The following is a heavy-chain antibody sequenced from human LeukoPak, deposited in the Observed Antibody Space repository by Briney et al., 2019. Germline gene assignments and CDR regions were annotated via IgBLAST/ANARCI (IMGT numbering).Heavy chain of an antibody. Sequence: GGSLRLSCAASGFSFSNYAMSWVRQAPGKGLEGGSAIVNRDGATYYADPVKGRFPSSRHKSKHTVYLLMNSLKAEDTALFYCERYLRNLYGRGGDYYFYMDVWGKGTTVTVSS. V-gene: IGHV3-23*05. D-gene: IGHD3-9*01. CDR2: IVNRDGAT. CDR3: ERYLRNLYGRGGDYYFYMDV. CDR1: GFSFSNYA. J-gene: IGHJ6*03.